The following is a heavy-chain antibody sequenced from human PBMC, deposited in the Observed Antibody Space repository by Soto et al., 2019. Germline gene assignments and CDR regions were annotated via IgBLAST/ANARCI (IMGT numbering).Heavy chain of an antibody. CDR3: AKVRVGELRELNWLDP. CDR1: GFTFSNYA. CDR2: ISANGITT. V-gene: IGHV3-23*01. Sequence: PGGSLRLSCAASGFTFSNYAMSWVRQAPGKVLECVSSISANGITTYYADSVKGRFTISRDNSKNTVYVKMNTLRPEDTAMYYCAKVRVGELRELNWLDPWGQGTLVTVFS. D-gene: IGHD3-10*01. J-gene: IGHJ5*02.